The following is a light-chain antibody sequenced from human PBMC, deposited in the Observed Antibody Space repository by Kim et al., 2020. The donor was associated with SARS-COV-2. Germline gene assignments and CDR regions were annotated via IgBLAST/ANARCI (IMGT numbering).Light chain of an antibody. J-gene: IGKJ2*01. Sequence: ASVGDRVTISCRASQNIGSYLAWYQHKPGKAPTLLVYQASSLESGVPSRFSGSGSETEFILTINSLQPDDFATYYCQHYNSYPYTFGQGTKLEI. CDR2: QAS. V-gene: IGKV1-5*03. CDR3: QHYNSYPYT. CDR1: QNIGSY.